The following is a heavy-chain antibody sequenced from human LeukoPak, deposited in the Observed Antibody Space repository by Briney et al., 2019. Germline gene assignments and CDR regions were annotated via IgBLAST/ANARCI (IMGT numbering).Heavy chain of an antibody. CDR2: ISSSGSTI. Sequence: PGGSLRLSRAASGFTFSSYEMNWVRQAPGKGLEWVSYISSSGSTIYYADSVKGRFTISRDNAKNSLYLQMNSLRAEDTAVYYCARDGYNLAYFDYWGQGTLVTVSS. J-gene: IGHJ4*02. D-gene: IGHD5-24*01. CDR1: GFTFSSYE. V-gene: IGHV3-48*03. CDR3: ARDGYNLAYFDY.